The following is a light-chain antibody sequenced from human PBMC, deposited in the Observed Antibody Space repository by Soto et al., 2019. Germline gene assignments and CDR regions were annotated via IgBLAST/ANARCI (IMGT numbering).Light chain of an antibody. Sequence: DIQMTQSPSSLSASVGDRVTITCRASQSISSYLNWYQQKPGKVPKLLIYAASSLQSGVPSRFSGSGSGTDFTLTISSLQPEDFATYYCQQSCNTPRTFGQGTKVDIK. CDR1: QSISSY. J-gene: IGKJ1*01. CDR3: QQSCNTPRT. V-gene: IGKV1-39*01. CDR2: AAS.